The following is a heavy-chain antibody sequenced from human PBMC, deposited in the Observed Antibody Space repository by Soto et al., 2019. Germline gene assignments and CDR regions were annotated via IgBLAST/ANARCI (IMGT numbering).Heavy chain of an antibody. CDR3: VRSGSDRLLGHSWFDT. Sequence: EVQLVESGGGLVQPGGSLRLSCAASGFTFNTYDMHWVRQAPGKGLEWVSSITSSSAYIYYADSLKGRITISRDNAKNSLFLQMISVRAKDTSVYYCVRSGSDRLLGHSWFDTWGQGTLVTVSS. D-gene: IGHD2-21*01. J-gene: IGHJ5*02. CDR1: GFTFNTYD. CDR2: ITSSSAYI. V-gene: IGHV3-21*06.